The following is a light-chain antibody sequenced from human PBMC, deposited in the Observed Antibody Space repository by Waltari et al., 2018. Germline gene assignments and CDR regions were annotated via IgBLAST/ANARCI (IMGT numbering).Light chain of an antibody. Sequence: DIDMTQSPSSLSASIGDRVIVTCRATPSISTYLHWYQQKPGRAPKLLISGASTLQSGVPSRFSGSGSVTDFTLTINNLQREDFATYFCQQTFNAPLTFGGGTRVEI. CDR2: GAS. CDR1: PSISTY. J-gene: IGKJ4*01. CDR3: QQTFNAPLT. V-gene: IGKV1-39*01.